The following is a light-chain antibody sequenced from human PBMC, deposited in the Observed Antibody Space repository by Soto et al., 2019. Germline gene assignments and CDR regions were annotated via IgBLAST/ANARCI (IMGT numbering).Light chain of an antibody. CDR3: GSWDSSLSAYV. V-gene: IGLV1-51*01. CDR2: DDN. Sequence: QSALTQPPSVSAALGQKVTISCSGSSSNIGGNSVSWYQQLPGTAPKLLIYDDNKRPSGIPDRFSGSKSGTSATLGITGFQTGDEADYYCGSWDSSLSAYVFGTGTKV. CDR1: SSNIGGNS. J-gene: IGLJ1*01.